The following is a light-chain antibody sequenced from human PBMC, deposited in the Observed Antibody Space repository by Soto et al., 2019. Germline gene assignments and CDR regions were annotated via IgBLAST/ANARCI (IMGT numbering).Light chain of an antibody. V-gene: IGKV1D-13*01. CDR3: QQFKDYGWT. J-gene: IGKJ1*01. CDR1: QSISSY. Sequence: QTTSSPSCLSASVGDRVTITCRASQSISSYLNWYQQKPGRAPSLIIYDASSLERGVPSRFSGSGSGTEFTLIISNLQPDDFATYYCQQFKDYGWTFGQGTKVDIK. CDR2: DAS.